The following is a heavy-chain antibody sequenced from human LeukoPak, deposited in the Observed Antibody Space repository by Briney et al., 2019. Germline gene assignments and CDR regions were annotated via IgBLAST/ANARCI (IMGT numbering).Heavy chain of an antibody. V-gene: IGHV1-46*01. J-gene: IGHJ5*02. CDR2: INPSGGST. CDR3: AREVHSGSYYVVFHWFDP. Sequence: ASVKVSCKASGYTFTSYYMHWVRQAPGQGLEWMGIINPSGGSTSYAQKFQGRVTMTRDTSTSTVYMELSSLRSEDTAVYYCAREVHSGSYYVVFHWFDPWGQGTLVTVSS. D-gene: IGHD1-26*01. CDR1: GYTFTSYY.